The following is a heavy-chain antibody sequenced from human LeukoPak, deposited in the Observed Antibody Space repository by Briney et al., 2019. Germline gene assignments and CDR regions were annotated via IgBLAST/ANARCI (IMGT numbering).Heavy chain of an antibody. J-gene: IGHJ4*02. CDR3: AKGIGYCSSTSCSISPFDY. V-gene: IGHV3-23*01. Sequence: GGSLRLSCAASGFTFNSYAMGWVRQAPGKGLEWVSAISGSGGSTYYADSVKGRFTTSRDNSKNRLYLQMNSVRAEDRGVYYCAKGIGYCSSTSCSISPFDYWGQGTLVTVSS. CDR2: ISGSGGST. CDR1: GFTFNSYA. D-gene: IGHD2-2*01.